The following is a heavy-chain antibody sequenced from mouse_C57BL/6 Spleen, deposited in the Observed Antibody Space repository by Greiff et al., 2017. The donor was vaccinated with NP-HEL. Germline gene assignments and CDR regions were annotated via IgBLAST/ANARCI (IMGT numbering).Heavy chain of an antibody. CDR3: ARESTWFAY. J-gene: IGHJ3*01. Sequence: QVQLQQSGAELAKPGASVKLSCKASGYTFTSYWMHWVKQRPGQGLEWIGYINPSSGYTKYNQKFKDKATWTADKSSSTAYMQLSSLTYEDSAVYYCARESTWFAYWGQGTLVTVSA. D-gene: IGHD1-3*01. CDR2: INPSSGYT. CDR1: GYTFTSYW. V-gene: IGHV1-7*01.